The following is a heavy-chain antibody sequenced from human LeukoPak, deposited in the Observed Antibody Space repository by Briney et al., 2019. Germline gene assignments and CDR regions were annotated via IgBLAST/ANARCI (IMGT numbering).Heavy chain of an antibody. Sequence: GGSLRLSCAASGFTFSSYGMHWVRQAPGKGLEWVAFIRYDGSNKYYADSVKGRFTISRDNSKNTLYPQMNSLRAEDTAVYYCAKDPTTYYYYYMDVWGKGTTVTVSS. CDR3: AKDPTTYYYYYMDV. D-gene: IGHD1-1*01. CDR1: GFTFSSYG. CDR2: IRYDGSNK. J-gene: IGHJ6*03. V-gene: IGHV3-30*02.